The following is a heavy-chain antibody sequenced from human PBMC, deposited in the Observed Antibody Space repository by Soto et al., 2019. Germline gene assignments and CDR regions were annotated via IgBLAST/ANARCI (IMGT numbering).Heavy chain of an antibody. V-gene: IGHV4-39*01. CDR2: IYYSTRTYYNPSGST. CDR1: GDSINSDSYY. CDR3: VRHKDRNCFDP. J-gene: IGHJ5*02. Sequence: SETLSLTCSVSGDSINSDSYYWGWLRQPPGKGLEWIGSIYYSTRTYYNPSGSTYYNPSLKSRVSISIDTSKNHFSLKLSSVTATDTAVYYCVRHKDRNCFDPWGQGALVTVSS.